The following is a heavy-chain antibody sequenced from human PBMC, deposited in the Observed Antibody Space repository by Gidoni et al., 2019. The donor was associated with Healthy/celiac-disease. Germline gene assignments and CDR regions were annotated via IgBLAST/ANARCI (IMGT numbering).Heavy chain of an antibody. CDR1: GFTFSSYG. V-gene: IGHV3-33*01. Sequence: QVQLVESGGGVVQPGRSLRLSCAASGFTFSSYGMHWVRQAPGKGLEWVAVIWYDGSNKYYADSVKGRFTISRDNSKNTLYLQMNSLRAEDTAVYYCARDYSSSWSPFYYYGMDVWGQGTTVTVSS. J-gene: IGHJ6*02. CDR3: ARDYSSSWSPFYYYGMDV. CDR2: IWYDGSNK. D-gene: IGHD6-13*01.